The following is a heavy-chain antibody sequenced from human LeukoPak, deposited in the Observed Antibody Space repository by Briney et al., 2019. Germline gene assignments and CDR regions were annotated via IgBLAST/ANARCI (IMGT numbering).Heavy chain of an antibody. D-gene: IGHD3-22*01. Sequence: ASVKASCKASGGTFSSYAISWVRQAPGQGLEWMGGIIPIFGTANYAQKFQGRVTITADESTSTAYMELSSLRSEDTAVYYCARDGSGYYSGDYWGQGTLVTVSS. V-gene: IGHV1-69*13. CDR3: ARDGSGYYSGDY. CDR2: IIPIFGTA. J-gene: IGHJ4*02. CDR1: GGTFSSYA.